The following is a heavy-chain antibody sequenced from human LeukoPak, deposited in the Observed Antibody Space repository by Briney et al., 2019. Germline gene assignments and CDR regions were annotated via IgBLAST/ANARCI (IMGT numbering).Heavy chain of an antibody. Sequence: SETLSLTCAVSGYSISSGFYWGWIRQPPGKGLEWIGSIYHGGNTFYNLSLKSRVTISVDTSKNHFSLKLSSVTAADTAVYYCVRDGFDYNDYWGQGTLVTVSS. J-gene: IGHJ4*02. V-gene: IGHV4-38-2*02. D-gene: IGHD4-11*01. CDR2: IYHGGNT. CDR3: VRDGFDYNDY. CDR1: GYSISSGFY.